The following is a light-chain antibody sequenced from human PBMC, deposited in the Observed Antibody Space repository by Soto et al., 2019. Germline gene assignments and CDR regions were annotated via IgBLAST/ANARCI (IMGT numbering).Light chain of an antibody. CDR3: TSYTSSNTPV. CDR1: SSDVGGYNY. Sequence: QSALTRPASVSGSPGQSITISCTGTSSDVGGYNYVSWYQQHPGKAPKLMIYEVSNRPSGVSNRFSGSKSGNTASLTISGLQAEDEADYYCTSYTSSNTPVFGTGTKVTVL. CDR2: EVS. V-gene: IGLV2-14*01. J-gene: IGLJ1*01.